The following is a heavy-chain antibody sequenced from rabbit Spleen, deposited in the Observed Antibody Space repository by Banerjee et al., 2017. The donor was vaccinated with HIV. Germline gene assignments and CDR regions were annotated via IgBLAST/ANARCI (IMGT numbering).Heavy chain of an antibody. CDR2: IAGSSSDFT. CDR3: ARDGYSRGWGIILYYFNL. CDR1: GFSFSNSDY. D-gene: IGHD4-1*01. J-gene: IGHJ4*01. Sequence: QSLEESGGDLVKPGASLTLTCTASGFSFSNSDYMCWVRQAPGKGLEWISCIAGSSSDFTYSATWAKGRFTCSKTSSTTVTLQMTSLTVADTAAYFCARDGYSRGWGIILYYFNLWGPGTLVTVS. V-gene: IGHV1S40*01.